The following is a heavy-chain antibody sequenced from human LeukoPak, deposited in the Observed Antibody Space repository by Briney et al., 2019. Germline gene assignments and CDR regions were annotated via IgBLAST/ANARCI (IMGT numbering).Heavy chain of an antibody. CDR3: ARPLYGGYSDY. D-gene: IGHD5-12*01. CDR1: GFTFSTYG. Sequence: GGSLRLSCAASGFTFSTYGLHWVRQAPGKGLEWVALISYDGGNKNYISSVKGRFTISRDNAKNSLYLQMNSLRDEDTAVYYCARPLYGGYSDYWGQGTLVTVTS. J-gene: IGHJ4*02. V-gene: IGHV3-30*03. CDR2: ISYDGGNK.